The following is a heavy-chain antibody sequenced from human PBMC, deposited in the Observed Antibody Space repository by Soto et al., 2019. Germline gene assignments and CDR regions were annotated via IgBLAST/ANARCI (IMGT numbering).Heavy chain of an antibody. CDR3: ARGLLWFGELYNFDY. D-gene: IGHD3-10*01. Sequence: KQSQTLSLPCTVSGGSISSGGYYWSWIRQHPGKGLEWIGYIYYSGSTYYNPSLKSRVTISVDTSKNQFSLKLSSVTAADTAVYYCARGLLWFGELYNFDYWGQGTLVTVSS. V-gene: IGHV4-31*03. CDR1: GGSISSGGYY. J-gene: IGHJ4*02. CDR2: IYYSGST.